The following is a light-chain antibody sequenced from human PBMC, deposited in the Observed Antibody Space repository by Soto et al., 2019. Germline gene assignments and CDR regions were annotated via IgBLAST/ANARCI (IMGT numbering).Light chain of an antibody. CDR2: GNS. CDR1: SSNVGAGYD. Sequence: QSVLTQPPSVSGAPGQRVTISCTGSSSNVGAGYDVQWYQQLPGTAPKLLISGNSNRPSGVPDRFSGSKSGTSASLAITGLQAEDEADYYCQSYDSSLSAEVFGGGTKLTVL. V-gene: IGLV1-40*01. CDR3: QSYDSSLSAEV. J-gene: IGLJ2*01.